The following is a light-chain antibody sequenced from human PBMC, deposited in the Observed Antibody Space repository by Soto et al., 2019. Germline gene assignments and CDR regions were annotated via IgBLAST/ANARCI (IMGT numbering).Light chain of an antibody. J-gene: IGLJ1*01. CDR2: EVT. CDR3: SSYTTRSTYV. CDR1: SRDIGFFNY. V-gene: IGLV2-14*01. Sequence: QYALTQPASVSGSPGQSITISCTGTSRDIGFFNYVSWYQQFPGNAPKLIIFEVTNRPSGVSNRFSASKSGNTASLTISGLQAEDGADYYCSSYTTRSTYVFGTGTKLTAL.